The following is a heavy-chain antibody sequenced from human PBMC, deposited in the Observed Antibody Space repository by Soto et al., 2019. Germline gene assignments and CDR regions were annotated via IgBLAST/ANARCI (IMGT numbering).Heavy chain of an antibody. CDR2: ISYDGSNK. V-gene: IGHV3-30-3*01. D-gene: IGHD1-26*01. J-gene: IGHJ4*02. Sequence: GGSLRLSCAASGFTFSRYTMHWVRQAPGKGLEWVAVISYDGSNKYYADSVKGRFTISRDNSKNTLYVQMNSLRAEDTAVFYCARSGGSYFGPFDSWGQGTLVTVSS. CDR3: ARSGGSYFGPFDS. CDR1: GFTFSRYT.